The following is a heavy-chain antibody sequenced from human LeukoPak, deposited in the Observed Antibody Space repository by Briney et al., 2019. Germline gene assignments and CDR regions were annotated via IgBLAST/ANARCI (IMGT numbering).Heavy chain of an antibody. D-gene: IGHD3-10*01. CDR2: ISSNSDYI. V-gene: IGHV3-21*01. CDR3: AREYYGAGTYCPDY. J-gene: IGHJ4*02. Sequence: VGSLRLSCAASGFTFSSYSMNWGRQAPGKGLEWVSSISSNSDYIYYADSVRGRFTISRDNAKNSLFLQMDSLRADDTAVYYCAREYYGAGTYCPDYWGQGTLVTVSS. CDR1: GFTFSSYS.